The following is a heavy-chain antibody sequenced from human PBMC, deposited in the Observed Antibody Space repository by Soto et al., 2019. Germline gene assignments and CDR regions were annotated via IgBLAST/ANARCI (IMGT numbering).Heavy chain of an antibody. CDR2: ISSSSSYI. J-gene: IGHJ4*02. Sequence: GGSLRLSCAASGFTFSSYSMNWVRQAPGKGLEWVSSISSSSSYIYCADSVKGRFTISRENAKNSLYLQMNSLRAEDTAVYYGARDYYYDSSGFSPLDYWGQGTLVTVYS. D-gene: IGHD3-22*01. CDR3: ARDYYYDSSGFSPLDY. CDR1: GFTFSSYS. V-gene: IGHV3-21*01.